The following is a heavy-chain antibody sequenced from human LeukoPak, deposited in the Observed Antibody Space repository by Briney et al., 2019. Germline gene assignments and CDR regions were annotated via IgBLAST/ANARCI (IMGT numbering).Heavy chain of an antibody. Sequence: SETLSLTCTVSSGSISSYYWTWIRQPPGKGLEWIGYIFYTGSTNYNPSLKSRVTISVDTSKNQFSLKLSSVTAADTAVYYCARGFAYGDTGSFDYWGQGTLVTVSS. V-gene: IGHV4-59*01. D-gene: IGHD4-17*01. CDR1: SGSISSYY. CDR2: IFYTGST. CDR3: ARGFAYGDTGSFDY. J-gene: IGHJ4*02.